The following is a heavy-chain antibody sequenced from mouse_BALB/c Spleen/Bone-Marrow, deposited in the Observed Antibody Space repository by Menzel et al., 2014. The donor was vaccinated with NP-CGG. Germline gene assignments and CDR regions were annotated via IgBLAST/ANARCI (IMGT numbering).Heavy chain of an antibody. V-gene: IGHV14-3*02. CDR2: IDPANGNT. CDR1: GFSIKDTY. CDR3: ASYYYGSYGFAY. J-gene: IGHJ3*01. Sequence: VQLQQPGAELVKPGASVKLSCTASGFSIKDTYMHWVKQRPEQGLEWIGRIDPANGNTKYDPKFQSKATITADTSSNTAYLQLSGLTSEDTAVYYCASYYYGSYGFAYWGQGTLVTVSA. D-gene: IGHD1-1*01.